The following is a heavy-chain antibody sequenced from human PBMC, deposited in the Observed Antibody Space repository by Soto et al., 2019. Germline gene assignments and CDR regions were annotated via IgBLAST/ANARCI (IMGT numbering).Heavy chain of an antibody. CDR2: ISATGTT. D-gene: IGHD7-27*01. CDR1: GDSMSSYY. CDR3: ARDHSGAADF. V-gene: IGHV4-4*07. J-gene: IGHJ3*01. Sequence: QVQLQESGPGLVEPSETLSLTCSVSGDSMSSYYWSWIRQSAEKGLEWIGRISATGTTTYIPSLKSRITLSVDTSKNQFSLNLKFVTAADRAVYFCARDHSGAADFWGQGTVVTVS.